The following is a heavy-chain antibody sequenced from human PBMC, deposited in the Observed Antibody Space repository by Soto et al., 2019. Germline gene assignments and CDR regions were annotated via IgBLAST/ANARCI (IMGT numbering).Heavy chain of an antibody. D-gene: IGHD3-9*01. CDR2: ISGSGGST. CDR3: AKEGAQSGYDILTGYYLPNYFDY. V-gene: IGHV3-23*01. CDR1: GFTFSSYA. J-gene: IGHJ4*02. Sequence: PGGSLRLSCAASGFTFSSYAMSWVRQAPGKGLEWVSAISGSGGSTYYADSVRGRFTISRDNSKNTLYLQMNSLRAEDTAVYYCAKEGAQSGYDILTGYYLPNYFDYWGQGTLVTVSS.